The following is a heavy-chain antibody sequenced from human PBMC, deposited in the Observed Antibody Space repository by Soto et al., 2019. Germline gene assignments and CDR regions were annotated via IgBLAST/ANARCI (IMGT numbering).Heavy chain of an antibody. Sequence: QVQLVQSGAEVKKPGSSVKVSCKARGGTFSIYGINWVRQAPGQGLEWMGGIIPVFGSANYAQRFQGRVTIIADESTSTVYMDVSRLTSEDTAVYFCACGKTERATIHYFDAWGQGTLVTVSS. V-gene: IGHV1-69*01. CDR1: GGTFSIYG. D-gene: IGHD1-1*01. CDR3: ACGKTERATIHYFDA. CDR2: IIPVFGSA. J-gene: IGHJ4*02.